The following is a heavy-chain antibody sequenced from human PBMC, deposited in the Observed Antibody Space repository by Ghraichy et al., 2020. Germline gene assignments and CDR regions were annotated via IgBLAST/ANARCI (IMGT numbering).Heavy chain of an antibody. D-gene: IGHD1-26*01. Sequence: GGSLRLSCAASGFTFSKAWMSWVRQAPGKGLDWVGRFISKTDGGKTDYAAPVKGRFTISRDDSKNTLYLQMNSLKAEDTAVYYCTSGVGASDFDYWGQGTLVTVSS. J-gene: IGHJ4*02. CDR2: FISKTDGGKT. CDR1: GFTFSKAW. CDR3: TSGVGASDFDY. V-gene: IGHV3-15*01.